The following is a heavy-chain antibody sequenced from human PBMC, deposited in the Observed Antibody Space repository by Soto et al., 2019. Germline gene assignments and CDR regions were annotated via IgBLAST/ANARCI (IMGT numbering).Heavy chain of an antibody. V-gene: IGHV1-18*01. D-gene: IGHD2-2*01. J-gene: IGHJ6*02. CDR3: AREGDIVVVPAAMGGRYYYGMDV. CDR1: GYTFTSYG. Sequence: ASVKVSCKASGYTFTSYGISWVRQAPGQGLEWMGWISAYNGNTNYAQKLQGRVTMTTDTSTSTAYMELRSLRSDDTAVYYCAREGDIVVVPAAMGGRYYYGMDVWGQGTTVTVSS. CDR2: ISAYNGNT.